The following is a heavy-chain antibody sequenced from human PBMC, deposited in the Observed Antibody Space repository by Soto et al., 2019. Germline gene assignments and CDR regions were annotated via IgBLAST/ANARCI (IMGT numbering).Heavy chain of an antibody. V-gene: IGHV4-31*03. J-gene: IGHJ5*02. D-gene: IGHD6-19*01. CDR2: IYYSGST. CDR3: ARDDGAVAGYH. CDR1: GGSVSSGDYS. Sequence: PSETLSLTCTFSGGSVSSGDYSWSWIRQHPGKGLEWIGYIYYSGSTYYNPSLNSRVTISADTSKNQFSLKLSSVSAADTAVYYCARDDGAVAGYHWGQGTLVTVS.